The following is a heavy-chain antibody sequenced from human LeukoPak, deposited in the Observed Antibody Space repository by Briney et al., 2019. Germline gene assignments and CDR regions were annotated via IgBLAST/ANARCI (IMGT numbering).Heavy chain of an antibody. CDR1: GGTFSTYA. D-gene: IGHD4-17*01. Sequence: GASVKVSCKASGGTFSTYAISWVRQAPGQGLEWMGRTIPIFGTANSAQNFQGRATITADESTSTAYMELSSLRSEDTAVYYCATGKRYGDSFDYWGQGTLVTVSS. CDR3: ATGKRYGDSFDY. V-gene: IGHV1-69*15. J-gene: IGHJ4*02. CDR2: TIPIFGTA.